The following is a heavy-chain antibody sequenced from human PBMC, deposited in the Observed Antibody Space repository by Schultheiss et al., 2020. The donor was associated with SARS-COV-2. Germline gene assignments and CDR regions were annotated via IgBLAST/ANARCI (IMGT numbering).Heavy chain of an antibody. V-gene: IGHV3-30*03. CDR1: GFTFSSNA. CDR3: ATDLAGKEDH. D-gene: IGHD3-10*01. CDR2: ISYDGQNK. J-gene: IGHJ4*02. Sequence: GGSLRLSCAASGFTFSSNAMHWVRQAPGRGLEWVALISYDGQNKYYADSVKGRFTISRDNAKKTLYLQMNSLRGEDTAVYYCATDLAGKEDHWGQGTLVTVSS.